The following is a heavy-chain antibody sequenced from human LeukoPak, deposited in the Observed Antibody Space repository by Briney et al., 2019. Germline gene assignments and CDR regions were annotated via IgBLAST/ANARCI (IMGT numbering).Heavy chain of an antibody. D-gene: IGHD6-13*01. Sequence: GGSLRLSCAASGFTFSDYAISWVRQAPGKGLEWVSGISRSGGRTYYVDSVKGRFTISRDNSKNTLFLEMNSLRAEDTAVYYCAKMKQQPDYWGQGTLVTVSS. CDR2: ISRSGGRT. V-gene: IGHV3-23*01. CDR1: GFTFSDYA. J-gene: IGHJ4*02. CDR3: AKMKQQPDY.